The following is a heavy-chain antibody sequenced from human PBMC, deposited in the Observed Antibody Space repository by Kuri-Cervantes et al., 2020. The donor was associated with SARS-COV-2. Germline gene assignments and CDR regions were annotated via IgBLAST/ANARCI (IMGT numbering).Heavy chain of an antibody. CDR3: AEEEYYYDCSGYDLFDY. J-gene: IGHJ4*02. CDR2: ISGSGGST. Sequence: GEALKISCAASGFTFSCYSLSWVRQAPGKGLEWVSAISGSGGSTYYADSVKGRFTITRDNSKPALFLQMNSLSAEDPAVYYCAEEEYYYDCSGYDLFDYWGQGTLVTVSS. CDR1: GFTFSCYS. V-gene: IGHV3-23*01. D-gene: IGHD3-22*01.